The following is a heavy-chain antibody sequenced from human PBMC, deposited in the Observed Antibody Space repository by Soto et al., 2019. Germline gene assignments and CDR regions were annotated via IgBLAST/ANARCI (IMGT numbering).Heavy chain of an antibody. J-gene: IGHJ4*02. V-gene: IGHV3-33*01. CDR1: GFTFRNFG. D-gene: IGHD2-21*01. CDR3: ARDLFAPLDY. Sequence: PGGSLRLSCAASGFTFRNFGMHWVRQAPGKGLEWVALMWYDGKNRYYADSVKGRFTISRDNSKNTVYLHMNSLRAADTAVYYCARDLFAPLDYWGQGTLDTVSS. CDR2: MWYDGKNR.